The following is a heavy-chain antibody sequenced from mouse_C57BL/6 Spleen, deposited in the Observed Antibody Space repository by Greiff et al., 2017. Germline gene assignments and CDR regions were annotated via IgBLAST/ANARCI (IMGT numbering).Heavy chain of an antibody. D-gene: IGHD4-1*01. CDR2: IDPSDSYT. CDR1: GYTFTSYW. V-gene: IGHV1-50*01. Sequence: QVQLQQPGAELVKPGASVKLSCKASGYTFTSYWMQWVKQRPGQGLEWIGEIDPSDSYTNYNQKFKCKATLTVDTSSSTAYMQLSSLTSEDSAVYYCARSRGSKWDVAMDYWGQGTSVTVSS. CDR3: ARSRGSKWDVAMDY. J-gene: IGHJ4*01.